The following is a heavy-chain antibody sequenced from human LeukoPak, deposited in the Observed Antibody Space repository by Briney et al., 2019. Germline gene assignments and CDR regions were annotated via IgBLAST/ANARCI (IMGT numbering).Heavy chain of an antibody. D-gene: IGHD6-19*01. V-gene: IGHV4-39*01. Sequence: SETLSLTYTASGGSISSSSYYWGWIRQPPGKGLEWIGSIYYSGNTYYNPSLKSRVSISADTSKNQFSLRLSSVNAADTAVYYCASPGYTSGWSDFDYWGQGALVTVSS. CDR1: GGSISSSSYY. J-gene: IGHJ4*02. CDR3: ASPGYTSGWSDFDY. CDR2: IYYSGNT.